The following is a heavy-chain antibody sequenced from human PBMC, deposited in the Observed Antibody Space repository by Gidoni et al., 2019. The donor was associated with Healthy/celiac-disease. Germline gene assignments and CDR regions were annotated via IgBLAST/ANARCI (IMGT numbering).Heavy chain of an antibody. D-gene: IGHD2-8*01. J-gene: IGHJ4*02. CDR3: ARQDGGYCTNGVCYWGYFDY. V-gene: IGHV3-33*01. Sequence: QVQLVESGGGVFPPGRSLRLSCAASGFPFSCYGMHWVRPAPGKGLEWVAVIWYDGSNKYYADSVKGRFTISRDNSKNTLYLQMNSLRAEDTAVYYCARQDGGYCTNGVCYWGYFDYWGQGTLVTVSS. CDR2: IWYDGSNK. CDR1: GFPFSCYG.